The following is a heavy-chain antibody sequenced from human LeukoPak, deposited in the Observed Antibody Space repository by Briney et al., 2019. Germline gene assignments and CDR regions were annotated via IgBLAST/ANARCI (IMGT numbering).Heavy chain of an antibody. CDR1: GYTFTGYY. Sequence: ASVKVSCKASGYTFTGYYMHWVRQAPGQGLEWMGWINPNSGGTNYAQKFQGRVTMTRGTSISTAYMELSRLRSDDTAVYYCARGPIPLLVVAYYYYMDVWGKGTTVTISS. CDR3: ARGPIPLLVVAYYYYMDV. D-gene: IGHD2-15*01. CDR2: INPNSGGT. V-gene: IGHV1-2*02. J-gene: IGHJ6*03.